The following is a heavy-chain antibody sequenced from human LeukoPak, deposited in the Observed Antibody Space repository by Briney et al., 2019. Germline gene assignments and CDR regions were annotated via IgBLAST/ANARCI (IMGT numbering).Heavy chain of an antibody. Sequence: ASVKVSCQTSGYPFPNYDINWVRQATGQGLEWMGWMSPNNGNTGYAQKFQGRVTMTRDTSINTAYMELSSLRSEDTAVYYCASNPPRTGDFNYWGQGALVTVSS. J-gene: IGHJ4*02. CDR2: MSPNNGNT. D-gene: IGHD7-27*01. V-gene: IGHV1-8*01. CDR1: GYPFPNYD. CDR3: ASNPPRTGDFNY.